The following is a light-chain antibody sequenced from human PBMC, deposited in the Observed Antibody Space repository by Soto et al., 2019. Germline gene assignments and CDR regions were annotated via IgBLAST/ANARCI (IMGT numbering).Light chain of an antibody. CDR3: QQYNNWTPLT. CDR1: QSVSGN. J-gene: IGKJ4*01. V-gene: IGKV3-15*01. Sequence: EIVMTQSPATLSVSPGERATLSCRASQSVSGNLAWYQQKPGQAPRLLIYGASTRATGIPARFRGSGSGTECTLTISSMQSEDFAVYYCQQYNNWTPLTFGGGTKVEIK. CDR2: GAS.